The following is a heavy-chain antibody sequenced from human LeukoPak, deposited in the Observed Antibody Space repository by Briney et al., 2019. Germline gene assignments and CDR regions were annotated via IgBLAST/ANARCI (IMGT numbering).Heavy chain of an antibody. CDR3: AREGATVEFDY. D-gene: IGHD1-26*01. CDR1: GYTFTGYY. CDR2: INAGNGNT. J-gene: IGHJ4*02. Sequence: ASVKVSCKASGYTFTGYYMHWVRQAPGQRLEWMGWINAGNGNTKYSQKFQGRVTITRDTSASTAYMELSSLRSEDTAVYYCAREGATVEFDYWGQGTLVTVSS. V-gene: IGHV1-3*01.